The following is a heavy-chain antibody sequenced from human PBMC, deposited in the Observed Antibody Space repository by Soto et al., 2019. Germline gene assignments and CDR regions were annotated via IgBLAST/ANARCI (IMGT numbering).Heavy chain of an antibody. CDR2: IIPIFGTA. Sequence: QVQLVQSGAEVKKPGSSVKVSCKASGGTFSSYAISWVRQAPGQGLEWMGGIIPIFGTANYAQKFQGRVTITADESTSTAYMELSSLRSEDTAVYYCARDHRTSSYYDSSGYRVYFDYWGQGTLVTVSS. D-gene: IGHD3-22*01. J-gene: IGHJ4*02. CDR1: GGTFSSYA. CDR3: ARDHRTSSYYDSSGYRVYFDY. V-gene: IGHV1-69*01.